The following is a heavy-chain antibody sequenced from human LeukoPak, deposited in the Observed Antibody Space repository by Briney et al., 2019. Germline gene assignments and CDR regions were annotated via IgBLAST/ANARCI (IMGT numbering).Heavy chain of an antibody. Sequence: GESLKISFKGSGYSFTSYWIGWVRQMPGKGLEWMGIIYPGDSDTRYSPSFQGQVTISADKSISTAYLQWSSLKASDTAMYYCARRGIAAAAIDAFDIWGQGTMVTVSS. CDR1: GYSFTSYW. CDR2: IYPGDSDT. CDR3: ARRGIAAAAIDAFDI. V-gene: IGHV5-51*01. J-gene: IGHJ3*02. D-gene: IGHD6-13*01.